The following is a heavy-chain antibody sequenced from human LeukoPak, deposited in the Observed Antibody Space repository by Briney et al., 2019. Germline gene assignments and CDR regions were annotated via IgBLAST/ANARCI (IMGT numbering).Heavy chain of an antibody. CDR2: ISYDGSNK. D-gene: IGHD3-3*01. V-gene: IGHV3-30*04. J-gene: IGHJ4*02. CDR1: GFTFSSYA. Sequence: GGSLRLSCAASGFTFSSYAMHWVRQAPGKGLEWVAVISYDGSNKYYADSVKGRFTISRDNSKNTLYLQMNSLRAEDTAVYYCARVYHVFWSGYLIHWGQGTLVTVSS. CDR3: ARVYHVFWSGYLIH.